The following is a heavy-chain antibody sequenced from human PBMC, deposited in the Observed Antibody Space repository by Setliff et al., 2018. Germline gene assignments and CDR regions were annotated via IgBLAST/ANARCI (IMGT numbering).Heavy chain of an antibody. CDR3: ARVGQRQLVLGELVF. CDR2: IYTSGST. Sequence: PSETLSLTCTVSGGSISSYYWSWIRQPPGKGLEWIGYIYTSGSTNYNPSLKSRVTTSVDTSKNQFSLKLSSVTAADTAVYYCARVGQRQLVLGELVFWGQGTLVTVSS. V-gene: IGHV4-4*08. J-gene: IGHJ4*02. D-gene: IGHD6-13*01. CDR1: GGSISSYY.